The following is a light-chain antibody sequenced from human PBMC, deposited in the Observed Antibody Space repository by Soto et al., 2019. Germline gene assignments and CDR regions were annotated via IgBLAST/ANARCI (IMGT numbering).Light chain of an antibody. Sequence: VVLTQSPGPLSLSPGERATLSCRASQSVNRYLAWYQQKPGQGPRLLIYGASSRAPGIPDRFSGSGSGTDFTLSINRLEPEDFAVYYCQQYGSSPPTFGQGTMVDI. J-gene: IGKJ1*01. CDR2: GAS. CDR3: QQYGSSPPT. CDR1: QSVNRY. V-gene: IGKV3-20*01.